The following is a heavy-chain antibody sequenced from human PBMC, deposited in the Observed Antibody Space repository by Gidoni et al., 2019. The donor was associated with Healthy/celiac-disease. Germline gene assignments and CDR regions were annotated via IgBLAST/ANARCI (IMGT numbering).Heavy chain of an antibody. Sequence: QVQLVESGGGVVQPGRSLRLSCAASGFTFSSYGMHWVRQAPGKGLEWVAVIWYDGSNKYYADSVKGRFTISRDNSKNTLYLQMNSLRAEDTAVYYCAREGRYCGGDCYGSDAFDIWGQGTMVTVSS. D-gene: IGHD2-21*01. J-gene: IGHJ3*02. CDR3: AREGRYCGGDCYGSDAFDI. CDR2: IWYDGSNK. V-gene: IGHV3-33*01. CDR1: GFTFSSYG.